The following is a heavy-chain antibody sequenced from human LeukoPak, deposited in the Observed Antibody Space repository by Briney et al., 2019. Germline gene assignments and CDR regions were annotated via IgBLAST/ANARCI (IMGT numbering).Heavy chain of an antibody. V-gene: IGHV3-23*01. CDR1: GFSFSNYA. J-gene: IGHJ4*02. CDR3: AKGPIVAFDY. D-gene: IGHD5-12*01. Sequence: GGSQRLSCAASGFSFSNYAMGWVRQAPGKGLEWVSGINYSGAGTYSANSVKGRFTISRDNSKNTLYLQMNSLRAEDTAIYYCAKGPIVAFDYWGQGTLVTVSS. CDR2: INYSGAGT.